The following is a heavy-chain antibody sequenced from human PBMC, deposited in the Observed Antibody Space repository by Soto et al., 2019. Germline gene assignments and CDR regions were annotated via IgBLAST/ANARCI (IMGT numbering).Heavy chain of an antibody. CDR3: ARISGYDFPDSPDTTAVTPNGWFDP. Sequence: SETRSLTCAVSGGSISSGGYSWSWIRQPPGKGLEWIGYIYHSGSTYYNPSLKSRLTISKDTSKSQVVLTMTNMDPVDTATYYCARISGYDFPDSPDTTAVTPNGWFDPWGQGTLVTVSS. CDR1: GGSISSGGYS. CDR2: IYHSGST. D-gene: IGHD5-12*01. J-gene: IGHJ5*02. V-gene: IGHV4-30-2*02.